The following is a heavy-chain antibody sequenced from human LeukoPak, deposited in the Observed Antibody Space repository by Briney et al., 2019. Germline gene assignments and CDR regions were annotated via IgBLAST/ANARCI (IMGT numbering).Heavy chain of an antibody. J-gene: IGHJ4*02. V-gene: IGHV3-23*01. CDR1: GFTFSSYV. D-gene: IGHD3-10*01. CDR2: ISGSGDST. Sequence: GGSLRLSCAASGFTFSSYVMSWVRQAPGKGLEWVSGISGSGDSTYFADSVKGRFTISRDNSKNTPYLQMDSLRAEDTAVYYCAKGKGVVRASYDYWGQGTLVTVSS. CDR3: AKGKGVVRASYDY.